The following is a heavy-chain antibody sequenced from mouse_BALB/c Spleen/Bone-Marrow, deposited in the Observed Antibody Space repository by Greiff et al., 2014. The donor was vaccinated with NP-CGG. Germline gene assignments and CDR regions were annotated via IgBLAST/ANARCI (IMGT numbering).Heavy chain of an antibody. CDR2: INPYNDGT. D-gene: IGHD2-4*01. Sequence: VQLQQSGPELVKPGASVKMSCKASGYTFTSYVMHWVKQKPGQGLEWIGYINPYNDGTKYNEKFKGKATLTSDKSSSTAYMELGSLTSEDSAVYYCAREGSTMITTEAWFAYWGQGTLVTVSA. CDR3: AREGSTMITTEAWFAY. J-gene: IGHJ3*01. CDR1: GYTFTSYV. V-gene: IGHV1-14*01.